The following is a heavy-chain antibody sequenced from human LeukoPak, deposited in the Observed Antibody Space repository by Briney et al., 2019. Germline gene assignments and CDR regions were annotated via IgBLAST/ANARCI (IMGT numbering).Heavy chain of an antibody. CDR2: IYSGGST. Sequence: GESLRLSCAASGFTVSSNYMSWVRQAPGKGLEWVSVIYSGGSTYYADSVKGRFTISRDNSKNTLYLQMNSLRAEDTAVYYCARDMSHTGGAFDIWGQGTMVTVSS. CDR3: ARDMSHTGGAFDI. V-gene: IGHV3-66*02. D-gene: IGHD1-14*01. CDR1: GFTVSSNY. J-gene: IGHJ3*02.